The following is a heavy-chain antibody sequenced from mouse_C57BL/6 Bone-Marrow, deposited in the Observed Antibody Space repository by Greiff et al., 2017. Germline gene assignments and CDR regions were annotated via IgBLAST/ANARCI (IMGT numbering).Heavy chain of an antibody. J-gene: IGHJ2*01. CDR2: IDPENGDT. Sequence: EVKLEESGAELVRPGASVKLSCTASGFNITDDYMHWVKQRPEQGLEWIGWIDPENGDTEYASKFKGKATITADTSSNTAYLQLSSLTSEDTAVYYCTTGSSYSYYFDYWGQGTTLSVSS. CDR3: TTGSSYSYYFDY. CDR1: GFNITDDY. D-gene: IGHD1-1*01. V-gene: IGHV14-4*01.